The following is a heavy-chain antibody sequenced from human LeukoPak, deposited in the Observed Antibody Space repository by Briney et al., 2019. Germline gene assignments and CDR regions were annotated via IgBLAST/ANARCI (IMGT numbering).Heavy chain of an antibody. Sequence: GESLKISCKGSGYSSSTYWISWVRQMPGKGLEWMGRIDPSDSYINYSPSFQGHVTISVDKSISTAYLQWSGLKASDTAMYYCARHTDLVPGNSGSGSYVYWGQGTLVTVSS. D-gene: IGHD3-10*01. CDR1: GYSSSTYW. CDR2: IDPSDSYI. CDR3: ARHTDLVPGNSGSGSYVY. V-gene: IGHV5-10-1*01. J-gene: IGHJ4*02.